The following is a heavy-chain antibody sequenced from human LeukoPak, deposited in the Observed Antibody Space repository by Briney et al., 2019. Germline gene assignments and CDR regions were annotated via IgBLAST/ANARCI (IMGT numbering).Heavy chain of an antibody. Sequence: WASVKVSCKASGYTFTSYGISWVRQAPGQGLEWMGWITAYNGNTSYAQKLQGRVTMTTDTSTSTAYMELRSLRSDDTAVYYCAREDQDMATRYWGQGTLVTVSS. CDR3: AREDQDMATRY. J-gene: IGHJ4*02. V-gene: IGHV1-18*01. CDR2: ITAYNGNT. CDR1: GYTFTSYG. D-gene: IGHD5-24*01.